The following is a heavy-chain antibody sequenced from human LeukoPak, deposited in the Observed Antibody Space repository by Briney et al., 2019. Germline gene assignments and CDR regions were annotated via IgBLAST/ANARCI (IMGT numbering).Heavy chain of an antibody. V-gene: IGHV3-23*01. Sequence: GGSLRLSCAASGFTFSSCAMSWVRQAPGKGLEWVSVISGSGDSTYYADSVKGRFTISRDNSKNTLYLQMNSLRAEDTAVYYCAKQNYSSCYTALNFWGQGTLVTVSS. CDR1: GFTFSSCA. J-gene: IGHJ4*02. CDR2: ISGSGDST. CDR3: AKQNYSSCYTALNF. D-gene: IGHD6-19*01.